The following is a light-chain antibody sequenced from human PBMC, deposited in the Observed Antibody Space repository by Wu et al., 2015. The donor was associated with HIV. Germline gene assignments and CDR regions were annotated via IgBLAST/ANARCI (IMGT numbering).Light chain of an antibody. CDR2: DAS. J-gene: IGKJ2*01. CDR3: QQFNSNPLT. CDR1: QVISNA. V-gene: IGKV1-13*02. Sequence: AIQLTQSPSSLSASVGDRVTVTCRASQVISNALAWYQQKPGKAPKLLIYDASNLEGGVPSRFSGSGSGMNFTLTISCLQPEDFATYYCQQFNSNPLTFGQGTKLQ.